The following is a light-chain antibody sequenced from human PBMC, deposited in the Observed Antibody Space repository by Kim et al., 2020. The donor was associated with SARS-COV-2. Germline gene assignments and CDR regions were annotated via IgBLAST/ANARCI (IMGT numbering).Light chain of an antibody. CDR3: QVWDSIADHPV. V-gene: IGLV3-21*04. Sequence: PGRTANMTCGEHNIRTKSVHWYHQKPGQAPLLVISYDGDRPSGIPERFSGSNSGNTATLTINRVEAGDEAVYSCQVWDSIADHPVFGGGTKLTVL. CDR2: YDG. CDR1: NIRTKS. J-gene: IGLJ3*02.